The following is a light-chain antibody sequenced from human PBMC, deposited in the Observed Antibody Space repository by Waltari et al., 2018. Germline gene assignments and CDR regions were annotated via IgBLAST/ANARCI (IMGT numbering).Light chain of an antibody. CDR2: AAT. CDR3: LQDYNYPWT. J-gene: IGKJ1*01. Sequence: AIQMTQSPSSLSASVGDRITIACRASQGIRNDLGWYQQKPGEAPNLLIYAATTLQGGFPSRFSVSGSDTNFNLTISSLQPEDFATYYCLQDYNYPWTFGQGTKVEIE. CDR1: QGIRND. V-gene: IGKV1-6*02.